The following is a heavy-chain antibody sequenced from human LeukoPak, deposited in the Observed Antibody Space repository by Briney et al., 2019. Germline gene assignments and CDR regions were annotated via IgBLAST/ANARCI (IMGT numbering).Heavy chain of an antibody. CDR3: ARDQEMATTGPFDY. D-gene: IGHD5-24*01. Sequence: GGSLRLSCAASGFTFSSYWMHWVRQAPGKGLVWVSRINSDGSSTIYADSVKGRFTISRVNAKNTLYLQMNSLRAEDTAVYYCARDQEMATTGPFDYWGQGTLVTVSS. CDR1: GFTFSSYW. J-gene: IGHJ4*02. CDR2: INSDGSST. V-gene: IGHV3-74*01.